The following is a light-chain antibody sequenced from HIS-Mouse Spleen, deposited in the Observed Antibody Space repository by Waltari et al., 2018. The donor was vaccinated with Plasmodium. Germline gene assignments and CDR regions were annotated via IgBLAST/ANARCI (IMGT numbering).Light chain of an antibody. CDR3: VLYMGSGIWV. CDR1: SASVSPSYY. V-gene: IGLV8-61*01. J-gene: IGLJ2*01. CDR2: STN. Sequence: QTVVTQEPSFSVSPGGTVPLTCGLSSASVSPSYYPSWYQQTPGQAPRTLIYSTNTRSSGVPDRFSGSILGNKAALTITGAQADDESDYYCVLYMGSGIWVFGGGTKLTVL.